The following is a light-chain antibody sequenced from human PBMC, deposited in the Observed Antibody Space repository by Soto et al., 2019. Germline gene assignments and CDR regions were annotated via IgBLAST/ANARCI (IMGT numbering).Light chain of an antibody. CDR1: SSDVGGYNY. V-gene: IGLV2-14*03. CDR3: SSYTPSNPRQIS. CDR2: DVS. J-gene: IGLJ1*01. Sequence: QSVLKQPASVSGFPGQSITISSTSTSSDVGGYNYVSWYQHHPGKAPKLLIYDVSNRPSGISNRFSGSKSDNTAALTISGLQPEDEADYSCSSYTPSNPRQISFGPVTKVPVL.